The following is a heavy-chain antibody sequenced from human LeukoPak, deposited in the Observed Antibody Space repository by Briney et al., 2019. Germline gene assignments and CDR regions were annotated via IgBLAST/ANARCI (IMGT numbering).Heavy chain of an antibody. CDR3: ARDRGVAITGGAFDI. CDR1: GYTFISYG. Sequence: ASVKVSCKASGYTFISYGISWVRQAPGQGLEWMGRIIPILGIANYAQKFQGRVTITADKSTSTAYMELSSLRSEDTAVYYCARDRGVAITGGAFDIWGQGTMVTVSS. D-gene: IGHD1-20*01. J-gene: IGHJ3*02. CDR2: IIPILGIA. V-gene: IGHV1-69*04.